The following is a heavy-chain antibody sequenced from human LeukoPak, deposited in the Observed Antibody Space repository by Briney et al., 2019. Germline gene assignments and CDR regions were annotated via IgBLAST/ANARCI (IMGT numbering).Heavy chain of an antibody. Sequence: SETLSLTCTVSGGSVSSGSYYWSWIRQPPGKGLEWIGYIYYSGSTNYNPSLKSRVTISVDTSKNQFSLKLSSVTAADTAVYYCAGSGSRTGYYFDYWGQGTLVTVSS. J-gene: IGHJ4*02. CDR2: IYYSGST. D-gene: IGHD1-26*01. CDR3: AGSGSRTGYYFDY. CDR1: GGSVSSGSYY. V-gene: IGHV4-61*01.